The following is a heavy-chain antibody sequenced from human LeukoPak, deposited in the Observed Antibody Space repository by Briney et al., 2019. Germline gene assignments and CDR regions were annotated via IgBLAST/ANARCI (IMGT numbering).Heavy chain of an antibody. V-gene: IGHV4-59*01. CDR1: GASISSYY. Sequence: PSETLSLTCTVSGASISSYYWSWIRQPPGEGLEWLGYIFYRGSTNYNPSLKSRVTISVDTSTNQFSLKLSSVTAADTAVYYCASGPYPAAGTDHQFDYWGQGILVTVFS. D-gene: IGHD6-13*01. CDR2: IFYRGST. J-gene: IGHJ4*02. CDR3: ASGPYPAAGTDHQFDY.